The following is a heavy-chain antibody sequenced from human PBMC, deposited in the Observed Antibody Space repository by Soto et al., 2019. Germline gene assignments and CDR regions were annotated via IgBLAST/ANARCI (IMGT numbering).Heavy chain of an antibody. V-gene: IGHV1-69*02. D-gene: IGHD2-21*01. CDR3: AITYCRDNSCPRDFDF. CDR1: GGTFNTYT. J-gene: IGHJ4*02. Sequence: QVQVVQSGAEVKKPESSVKVSCKPSGGTFNTYTVNWVRLAPGHGLEWMGRFIPILDMANYAQKFQDRVTITADRSTCTASMELNSLTADDTAVYYCAITYCRDNSCPRDFDFWGPGTRVTVSS. CDR2: FIPILDMA.